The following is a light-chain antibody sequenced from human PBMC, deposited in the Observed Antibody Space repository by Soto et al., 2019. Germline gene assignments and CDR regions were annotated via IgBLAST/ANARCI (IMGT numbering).Light chain of an antibody. J-gene: IGLJ3*02. Sequence: QSALTQPASVSGSPGQSTTISCTGTSNDIGGYNYVSWYRQYPGKAPQLLISEVSYRPSGVSDRFSGSKSGTTASLTISGLQTDDEADYYCSSYSPSSLLFGGGTKVTVL. V-gene: IGLV2-14*01. CDR1: SNDIGGYNY. CDR3: SSYSPSSLL. CDR2: EVS.